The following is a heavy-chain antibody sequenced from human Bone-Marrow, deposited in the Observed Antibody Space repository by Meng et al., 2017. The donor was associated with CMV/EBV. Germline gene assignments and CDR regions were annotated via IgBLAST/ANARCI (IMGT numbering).Heavy chain of an antibody. Sequence: GGSLRLSCAASGFTFSDARMNWVRQAPGKGLEWVGRIKSKTDGGTTDYAASVKGRFTISRDDSKNTLSLQMNSLKTEDTAVYYCAKDPGIQLWLRGFDPWGQGTLVTVSS. CDR3: AKDPGIQLWLRGFDP. J-gene: IGHJ5*02. CDR2: IKSKTDGGTT. V-gene: IGHV3-15*05. CDR1: GFTFSDAR. D-gene: IGHD5-18*01.